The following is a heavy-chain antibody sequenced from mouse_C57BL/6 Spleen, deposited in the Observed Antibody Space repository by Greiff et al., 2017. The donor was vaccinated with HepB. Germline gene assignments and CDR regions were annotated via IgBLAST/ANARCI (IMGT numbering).Heavy chain of an antibody. CDR2: ISSGSSTI. CDR1: GFTFSDYG. D-gene: IGHD1-1*01. V-gene: IGHV5-17*01. CDR3: ARGTTVVAFYYYAMDY. J-gene: IGHJ4*01. Sequence: EVHLVESGGGLVKPGGSLKLSCAASGFTFSDYGMHWVRQAPEKGLEWVAYISSGSSTIYYADTVKGRFTISRDNAKNTLFLQMTSLKAEDTAMYYCARGTTVVAFYYYAMDYWGQGTSVTVSS.